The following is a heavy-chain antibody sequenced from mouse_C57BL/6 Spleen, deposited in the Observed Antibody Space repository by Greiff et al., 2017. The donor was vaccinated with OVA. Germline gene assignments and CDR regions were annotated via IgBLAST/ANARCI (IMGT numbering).Heavy chain of an antibody. CDR1: GFTFSDYY. CDR2: INYDGSST. Sequence: EVQRVESEGGLVQPGSSMKLSCTASGFTFSDYYMAWVRQVPEKGLEWVANINYDGSSTYYLDSLKSRFIISRDNAKNILYLQMSSLKSEDTATYYCASAYYNYFDYWGQGTTLTVSS. CDR3: ASAYYNYFDY. J-gene: IGHJ2*01. V-gene: IGHV5-16*01. D-gene: IGHD2-12*01.